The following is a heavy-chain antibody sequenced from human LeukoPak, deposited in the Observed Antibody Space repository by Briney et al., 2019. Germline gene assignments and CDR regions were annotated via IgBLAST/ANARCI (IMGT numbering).Heavy chain of an antibody. V-gene: IGHV4-59*12. J-gene: IGHJ3*02. D-gene: IGHD3-16*02. Sequence: SETLSLTCTVSGGSISSYYWSWIRQPPGKGLEWIGYIYYSGSTNYNPSLKSRVTISVDTSKNQFSLKLSSVTAADTAVYYCARDSYDYVWGSYRYSGRAFDIWGQGTMVTVSS. CDR3: ARDSYDYVWGSYRYSGRAFDI. CDR1: GGSISSYY. CDR2: IYYSGST.